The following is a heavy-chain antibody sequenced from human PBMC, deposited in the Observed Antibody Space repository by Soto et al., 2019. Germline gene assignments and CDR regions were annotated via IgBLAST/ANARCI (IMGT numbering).Heavy chain of an antibody. CDR2: IKQDGSEK. D-gene: IGHD6-6*01. J-gene: IGHJ2*01. CDR1: GFTFSSYW. Sequence: GGSLRLSCAASGFTFSSYWMSWVRQAPGKGLEWVANIKQDGSEKYYVDSVKGRFTISRDNAKNSLYLQMNSLRAEDTAVYYCARARLIAARPYWYFDLWGRGTLVTVSS. V-gene: IGHV3-7*01. CDR3: ARARLIAARPYWYFDL.